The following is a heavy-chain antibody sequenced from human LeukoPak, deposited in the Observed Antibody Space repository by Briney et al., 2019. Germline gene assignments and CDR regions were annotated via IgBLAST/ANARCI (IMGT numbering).Heavy chain of an antibody. CDR2: ISGSGGIT. Sequence: GGSLRLSCAAFGFTFSAYAISWVRQAPGKGLEWVSAISGSGGITCYADSVKGRFTISRGNSKNTLYLQMNSLRAEDTAVYYCAKHDPRRVVITNWFDPWGQGTLVTVSS. CDR1: GFTFSAYA. D-gene: IGHD3-22*01. CDR3: AKHDPRRVVITNWFDP. J-gene: IGHJ5*02. V-gene: IGHV3-23*01.